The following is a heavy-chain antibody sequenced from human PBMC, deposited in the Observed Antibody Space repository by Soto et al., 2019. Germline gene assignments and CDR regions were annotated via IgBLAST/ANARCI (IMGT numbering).Heavy chain of an antibody. D-gene: IGHD5-18*01. CDR2: IYDSGST. CDR1: GGSISSGDYY. Sequence: QVQLQESGPGLVKPSQTLSLTCTVSGGSISSGDYYWSWIRQPPGKGLEWIGYIYDSGSTYYNPSLKSRGTISVDTSKNQFALKLSSVTAADTAVYYCAGNSYGYTCYDYWGQGTLVTVSS. V-gene: IGHV4-30-4*01. J-gene: IGHJ4*02. CDR3: AGNSYGYTCYDY.